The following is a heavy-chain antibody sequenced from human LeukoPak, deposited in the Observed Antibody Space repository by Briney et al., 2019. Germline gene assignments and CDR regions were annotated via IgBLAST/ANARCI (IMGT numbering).Heavy chain of an antibody. CDR2: MSPNSGNT. CDR1: GYTFTSYD. Sequence: ASVKVSCKASGYTFTSYDINWVRQATGQGLEWMGWMSPNSGNTGYAQKFQGRVTITRNTSISTAYMELSSLRSEDTAVYYCARAEVGYYDFWSGYYSTRAYYFDYWGQGTLVTVSS. V-gene: IGHV1-8*03. J-gene: IGHJ4*02. CDR3: ARAEVGYYDFWSGYYSTRAYYFDY. D-gene: IGHD3-3*01.